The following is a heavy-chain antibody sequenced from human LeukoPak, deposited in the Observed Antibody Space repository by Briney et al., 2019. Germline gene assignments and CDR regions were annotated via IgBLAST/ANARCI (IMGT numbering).Heavy chain of an antibody. D-gene: IGHD3-22*01. CDR3: ARDLYYDSSGRRYYYGMDV. V-gene: IGHV1-18*01. CDR2: ISAYNGNT. Sequence: GASVKVSCKASGYTFTSYGISWVRQAPGQGLEWMGWISAYNGNTNYAQKLQGRVTMTTDTSTSTAYMELRSLRSDDTAVYYCARDLYYDSSGRRYYYGMDVWGQGTTVTVSS. J-gene: IGHJ6*02. CDR1: GYTFTSYG.